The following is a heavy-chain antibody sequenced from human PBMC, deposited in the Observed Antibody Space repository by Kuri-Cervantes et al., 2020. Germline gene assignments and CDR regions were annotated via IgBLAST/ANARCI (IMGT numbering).Heavy chain of an antibody. CDR1: GFTFSSYA. CDR2: ISGSGGST. V-gene: IGHV3-23*01. Sequence: GESLKISCAASGFTFSSYAMSWVRQAPGKGLEWVSAISGSGGSTYYADSVKGRFTISRDNAKNSLYLQMNSLRAADTAVYYCARAKIVLRRVAFDIWGQGTMVTVSS. CDR3: ARAKIVLRRVAFDI. J-gene: IGHJ3*02. D-gene: IGHD2/OR15-2a*01.